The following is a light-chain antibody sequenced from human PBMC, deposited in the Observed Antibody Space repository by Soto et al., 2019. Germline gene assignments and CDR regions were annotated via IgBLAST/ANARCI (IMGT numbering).Light chain of an antibody. CDR2: AAY. V-gene: IGKV3-20*01. J-gene: IGKJ3*01. CDR3: QQYGSLPSWFA. CDR1: QTITNNR. Sequence: EMVLTQSPGTLSLSPGERATLSCRASQTITNNRLAWYQQKPGQAPRLLIYAAYRRATGIPERFSGSGSGRDFTLTISRLETEDFAVYYCQQYGSLPSWFAFGPGTTLDTK.